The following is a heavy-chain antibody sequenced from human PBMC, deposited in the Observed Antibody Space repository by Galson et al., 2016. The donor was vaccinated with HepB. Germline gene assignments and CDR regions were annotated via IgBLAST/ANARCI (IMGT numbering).Heavy chain of an antibody. J-gene: IGHJ2*01. CDR1: GFTFTNYW. V-gene: IGHV3-7*03. CDR2: IKKDGSDK. Sequence: SLRLSCAASGFTFTNYWMNWVRQAPGKGLEWVATIKKDGSDKYYVDSVKGRFTFSRDNSKNTLYLQMNSLRAEDTALYYCAKHPAPCTSNTCYIYWYFDLWGRGTLVTVSS. D-gene: IGHD2-2*01. CDR3: AKHPAPCTSNTCYIYWYFDL.